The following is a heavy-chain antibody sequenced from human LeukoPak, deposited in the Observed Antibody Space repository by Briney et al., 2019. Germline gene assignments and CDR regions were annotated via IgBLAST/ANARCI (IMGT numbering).Heavy chain of an antibody. D-gene: IGHD3-3*01. CDR2: ISSSGSTI. J-gene: IGHJ2*01. CDR3: ARDASDYWFFDL. Sequence: QPGGSLILACAASGFTFSSYEMNWVRQAPGKGLEWVSYISSSGSTIYYADSLEGRFTISRDNAKNSLYLQMNSLRAEDTALYYCARDASDYWFFDLWGRGTLVTVSS. CDR1: GFTFSSYE. V-gene: IGHV3-48*03.